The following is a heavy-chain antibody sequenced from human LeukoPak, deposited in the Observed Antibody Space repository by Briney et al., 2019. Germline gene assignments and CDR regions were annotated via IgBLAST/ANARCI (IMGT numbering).Heavy chain of an antibody. CDR1: GFTFSSYA. CDR2: ISGSGGST. V-gene: IGHV3-23*01. Sequence: GGSLRLSCAASGFTFSSYAMSWVRQAPGKGLEWVSAISGSGGSTYYADSVRGRFTISRDNSKNTLYLQMNSLRAEDTAVYYCAKPAYYDILTGYGTRGQGTLVTVSS. CDR3: AKPAYYDILTGYGT. D-gene: IGHD3-9*01. J-gene: IGHJ4*02.